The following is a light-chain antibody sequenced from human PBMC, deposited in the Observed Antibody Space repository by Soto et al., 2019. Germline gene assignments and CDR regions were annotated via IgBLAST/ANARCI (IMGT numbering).Light chain of an antibody. V-gene: IGLV1-47*01. J-gene: IGLJ1*01. CDR1: SSNIGSNF. CDR3: ASWDDSLNADV. Sequence: QSVLPQPPSASATPGQRVTISCSGSSSNIGSNFVYWYQQFPGTAPKLLIYQNNQRPSVVPDRFSGSKSGASASLAISGLRSEDEADYHCASWDDSLNADVFGTGTKLTVL. CDR2: QNN.